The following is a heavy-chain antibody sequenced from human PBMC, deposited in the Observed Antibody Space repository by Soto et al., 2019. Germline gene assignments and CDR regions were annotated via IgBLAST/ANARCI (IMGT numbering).Heavy chain of an antibody. D-gene: IGHD2-21*01. V-gene: IGHV4-30-2*01. CDR2: IYHNGDT. CDR1: GDPVSSGGHS. CDR3: ARGGNSGPFDY. J-gene: IGHJ4*02. Sequence: SETLSLTCAVSGDPVSSGGHSWSWIRQPPGKGLEWIGYIYHNGDTHYDSSRKSRVSISVDMSKNQFSLRLSSVTAADTAVYYCARGGNSGPFDYWGQGTPVTDSS.